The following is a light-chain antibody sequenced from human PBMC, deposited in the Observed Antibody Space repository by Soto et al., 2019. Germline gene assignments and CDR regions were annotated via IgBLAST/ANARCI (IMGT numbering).Light chain of an antibody. Sequence: QSVLTQPASVSGSPGQSITISCIGTSSDVGAFYYVSWYQQHPGKAPKLMISEVSSRPSGVSYRFSGSKSGNTASLTISGLQAEDDADYYCSSSTTTSTAVFGTGTKVTVL. CDR3: SSSTTTSTAV. J-gene: IGLJ1*01. CDR2: EVS. CDR1: SSDVGAFYY. V-gene: IGLV2-14*01.